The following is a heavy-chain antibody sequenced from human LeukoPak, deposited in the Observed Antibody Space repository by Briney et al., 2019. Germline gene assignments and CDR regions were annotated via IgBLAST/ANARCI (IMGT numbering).Heavy chain of an antibody. D-gene: IGHD5-18*01. CDR1: GFTVSSNY. CDR3: ARRGHGYGSPFDY. V-gene: IGHV3-66*04. CDR2: IYPNGNT. Sequence: GGSLRLSCAASGFTVSSNYMNWVRQAPGKGLEWVSMIYPNGNTFYTDSVKGRFTISRDSSKNTLDLQMNSLRAEDTAVYYCARRGHGYGSPFDYWGQGTLVTVSS. J-gene: IGHJ4*02.